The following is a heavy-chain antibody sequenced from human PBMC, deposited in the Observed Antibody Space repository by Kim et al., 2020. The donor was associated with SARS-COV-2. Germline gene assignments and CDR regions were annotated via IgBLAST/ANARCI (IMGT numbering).Heavy chain of an antibody. D-gene: IGHD5-12*01. Sequence: GGSLRLSCAASGFTFSDYYMSWIGQAPGKGLEWVSYISSSGSTIYYADSVKGRFTISRDNAKNSLYLQMNSLRAEDTAVYYCASHLDKMVATTSIFDYWGQGTLVTVSS. J-gene: IGHJ4*02. V-gene: IGHV3-11*01. CDR3: ASHLDKMVATTSIFDY. CDR1: GFTFSDYY. CDR2: ISSSGSTI.